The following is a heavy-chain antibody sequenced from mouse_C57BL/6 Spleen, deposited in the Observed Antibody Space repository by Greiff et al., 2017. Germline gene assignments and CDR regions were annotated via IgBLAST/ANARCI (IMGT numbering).Heavy chain of an antibody. Sequence: EVKVVESGGGLVKPGGSLKLSCAASGFTFSDYGMHWVRQAPEKGLEWVAYISSGSSTIYYADTVKGRFTISRDNAKNTLFLQMTSLRSEDTAMYYCARPHYYGSPWFAYWGQVTLVTVSA. CDR2: ISSGSSTI. V-gene: IGHV5-17*01. CDR1: GFTFSDYG. J-gene: IGHJ3*01. D-gene: IGHD1-1*01. CDR3: ARPHYYGSPWFAY.